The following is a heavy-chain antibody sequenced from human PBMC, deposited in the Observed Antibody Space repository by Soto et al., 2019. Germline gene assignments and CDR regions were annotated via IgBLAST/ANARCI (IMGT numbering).Heavy chain of an antibody. CDR2: IYYSGST. J-gene: IGHJ4*02. D-gene: IGHD3-10*01. CDR1: GGSISSSSYY. V-gene: IGHV4-39*02. CDR3: ARLRYYASGFLDY. Sequence: QLQLQESGPGLVKPSETLSLTCTVSGGSISSSSYYWGWIRQPPGKGLEWIGSIYYSGSTYYNPSLKSRVTISVDTSKNHFSLRLSSVTAADTAVYYCARLRYYASGFLDYWGQGTLVTVSS.